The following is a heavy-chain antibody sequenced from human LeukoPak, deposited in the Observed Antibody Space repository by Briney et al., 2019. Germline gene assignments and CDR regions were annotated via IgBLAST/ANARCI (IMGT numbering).Heavy chain of an antibody. CDR2: MNPNSGNT. V-gene: IGHV1-8*01. CDR3: ARGAVYGSGSYYNGFDP. D-gene: IGHD3-10*01. J-gene: IGHJ5*02. CDR1: GYTFTSYD. Sequence: GASVKVSCTASGYTFTSYDINWVRQATGQGLEWMGWMNPNSGNTGYAQKFQGRVTMTRNTSISTAYMELSSLRSEDTAVYYCARGAVYGSGSYYNGFDPWGQGTLVTVSS.